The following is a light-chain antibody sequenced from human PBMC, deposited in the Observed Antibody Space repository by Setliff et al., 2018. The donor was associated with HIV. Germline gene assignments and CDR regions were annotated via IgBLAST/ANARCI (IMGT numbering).Light chain of an antibody. CDR2: DVT. J-gene: IGLJ3*02. V-gene: IGLV2-23*02. CDR1: NSDIGYYNY. CDR3: CSYVGRNIWV. Sequence: QSALTQPASVSGSPGQSITISGTGTNSDIGYYNYVSWYQQHPGKAPTLMIYDVTKRPSVLSNRFAGSKSGNTASLTISGLKAEDEADYYCCSYVGRNIWVFGGGTK.